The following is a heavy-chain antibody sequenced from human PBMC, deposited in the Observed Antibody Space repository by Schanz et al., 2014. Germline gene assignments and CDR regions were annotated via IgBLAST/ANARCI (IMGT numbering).Heavy chain of an antibody. V-gene: IGHV4-59*01. Sequence: QVQLEESGPGMVKPSETLSLNCTVSGGSFISYYWSWIRQPPGKGLEWIGYVSSTGSAESNPSLKSRVTLSVDTSKNQFSLKVRSVTAADTAVYYCARVRVGDGYLFEYWGQGTLVTVSS. CDR2: VSSTGSA. J-gene: IGHJ4*02. D-gene: IGHD5-12*01. CDR1: GGSFISYY. CDR3: ARVRVGDGYLFEY.